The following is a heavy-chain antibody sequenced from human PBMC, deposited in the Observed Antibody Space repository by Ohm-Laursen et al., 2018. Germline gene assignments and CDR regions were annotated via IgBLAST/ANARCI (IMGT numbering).Heavy chain of an antibody. D-gene: IGHD5-18*01. CDR3: VVSEIRYSFTYLADF. Sequence: SDTLSLTCTVSGDSINNYYWSWIRQPAGKGLDWIGRMCAPGNHNYNPSLNSRVTMSVDTSRNQFYLKMTSVTAADTAVYYCVVSEIRYSFTYLADFWGQGILVTVPS. CDR1: GDSINNYY. V-gene: IGHV4-4*07. CDR2: MCAPGNH. J-gene: IGHJ4*02.